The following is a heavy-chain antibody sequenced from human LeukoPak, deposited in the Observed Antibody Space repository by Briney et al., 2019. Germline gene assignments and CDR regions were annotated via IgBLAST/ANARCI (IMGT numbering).Heavy chain of an antibody. Sequence: ASVKVSCKASGYTFTSYGISWVRQAPGQGLEWMGWISAYNGNTNYAQKLQGRVTMTTDASTSTADMELRSLRSDDTAVYYCARDMAVGDTAMGPWGQGTLVTVSS. CDR2: ISAYNGNT. CDR3: ARDMAVGDTAMGP. CDR1: GYTFTSYG. J-gene: IGHJ5*02. D-gene: IGHD5-18*01. V-gene: IGHV1-18*01.